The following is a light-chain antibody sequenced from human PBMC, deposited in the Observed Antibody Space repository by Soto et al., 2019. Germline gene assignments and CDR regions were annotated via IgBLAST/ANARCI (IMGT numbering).Light chain of an antibody. J-gene: IGLJ1*01. CDR2: EVR. CDR3: SSYTSSSIL. V-gene: IGLV2-14*01. CDR1: SSDVGSYNY. Sequence: QAVLTQPASVSGSPGQWITISCTGTSSDVGSYNYVSWYQQHPGKAPKLMIYEVRDRPSGISSRFSGSKSGNTASLTISGLQTEDEADYYCSSYTSSSILFGTGTNVT.